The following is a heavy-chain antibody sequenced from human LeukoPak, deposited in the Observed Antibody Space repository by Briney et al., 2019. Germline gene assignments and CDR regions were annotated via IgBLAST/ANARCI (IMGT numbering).Heavy chain of an antibody. CDR1: GGSISSGGYY. V-gene: IGHV4-31*03. Sequence: SQTLSLTCTVSGGSISSGGYYWSWIRQHPGKGLEWIGYIYYSGSTYYNPSLKSRVTISVDTSKNQFSLKLSSVTAADTAVYYCARPANYDFWSGYYTPFDYWGQGTLVTVSS. D-gene: IGHD3-3*01. J-gene: IGHJ4*02. CDR2: IYYSGST. CDR3: ARPANYDFWSGYYTPFDY.